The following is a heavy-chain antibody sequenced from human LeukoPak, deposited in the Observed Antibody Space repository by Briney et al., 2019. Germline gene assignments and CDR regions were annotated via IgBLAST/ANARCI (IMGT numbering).Heavy chain of an antibody. CDR1: GFTFSSYG. J-gene: IGHJ4*02. D-gene: IGHD5-18*01. V-gene: IGHV3-30*18. Sequence: TGRSLRLSCAASGFTFSSYGMHRDRQAPGKGLEWVSDISYDGSNKYYADSVKGRFTISRDNSKNTLYLQMNSLRAEDTAVYYCAKDHRGYSYGRIDYWGQGTLVTVSS. CDR3: AKDHRGYSYGRIDY. CDR2: ISYDGSNK.